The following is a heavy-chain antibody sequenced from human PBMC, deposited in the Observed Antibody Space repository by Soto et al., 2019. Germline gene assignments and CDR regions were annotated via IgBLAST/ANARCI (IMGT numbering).Heavy chain of an antibody. CDR3: AKGDNLGPKTGYAFDV. CDR2: TYFRSKWYN. D-gene: IGHD5-12*01. Sequence: SQPLALTCAISGDSVSSNTASWNWIRQSPSRGLEWLGRTYFRSKWYNDYAVSVKSRIIINPETSNNQFSLQLNSVTPEDTAVYFCAKGDNLGPKTGYAFDVWGQGTTVTVSS. V-gene: IGHV6-1*01. J-gene: IGHJ6*02. CDR1: GDSVSSNTAS.